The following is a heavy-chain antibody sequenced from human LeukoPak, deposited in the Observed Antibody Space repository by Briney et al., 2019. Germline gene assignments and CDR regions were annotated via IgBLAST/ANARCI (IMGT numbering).Heavy chain of an antibody. CDR3: ARGLGYIGYDYDY. CDR2: INHNSGGT. V-gene: IGHV1-2*04. Sequence: ASVRVSCKASGYTFTGYYMHWVRQAPGQGLEWMGWINHNSGGTNYAQKFQGWVTMTRDTSISTAYMELSRLRSDDTAVYYGARGLGYIGYDYDYWGQGTLVTVSS. D-gene: IGHD5-12*01. CDR1: GYTFTGYY. J-gene: IGHJ4*02.